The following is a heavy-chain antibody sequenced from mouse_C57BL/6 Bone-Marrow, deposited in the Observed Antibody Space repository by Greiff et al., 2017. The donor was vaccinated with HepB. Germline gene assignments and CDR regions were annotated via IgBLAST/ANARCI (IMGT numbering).Heavy chain of an antibody. J-gene: IGHJ3*01. D-gene: IGHD2-2*01. CDR2: IYPGSGST. CDR1: GYTFTSYW. CDR3: ARGEIWLRRGRTWFAD. V-gene: IGHV1-55*01. Sequence: QVQLKQPGAELVKPGASVKMSCKASGYTFTSYWITWVKQRPGQGLEWIGDIYPGSGSTNYNEKFKSKATLTVDTSSSTAYMQLSSLTSEDSAVYYCARGEIWLRRGRTWFADWGQGTLVTVSA.